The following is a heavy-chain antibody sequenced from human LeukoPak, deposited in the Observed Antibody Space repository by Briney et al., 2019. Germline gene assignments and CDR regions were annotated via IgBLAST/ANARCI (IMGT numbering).Heavy chain of an antibody. Sequence: GGSLRLSCAASGFTFSSYAMSWVRQAPGKGLEWVSSTSASGGSTYYAASVKGRFTISRDNSMNSLYLQMDSLRPDDTAFYYCARQLGYCSSGSCYFDSWGQGTLLTVPS. V-gene: IGHV3-23*01. J-gene: IGHJ4*02. CDR2: TSASGGST. CDR3: ARQLGYCSSGSCYFDS. CDR1: GFTFSSYA. D-gene: IGHD2-15*01.